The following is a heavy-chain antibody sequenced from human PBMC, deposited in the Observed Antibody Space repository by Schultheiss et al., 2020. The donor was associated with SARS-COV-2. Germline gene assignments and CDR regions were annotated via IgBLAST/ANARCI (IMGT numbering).Heavy chain of an antibody. J-gene: IGHJ4*02. D-gene: IGHD3-9*01. CDR3: AKLLRYFDWDPLDY. V-gene: IGHV3-23*01. CDR2: ISRSGYST. CDR1: GFIFSSYA. Sequence: GGSLRLSCAASGFIFSSYAMSWVRQAPGKGREWVSVISRSGYSTYYEDSLKGRFTISRDNSKNALYLQMSSLRAEDTAVYYCAKLLRYFDWDPLDYWGQGTLITVAS.